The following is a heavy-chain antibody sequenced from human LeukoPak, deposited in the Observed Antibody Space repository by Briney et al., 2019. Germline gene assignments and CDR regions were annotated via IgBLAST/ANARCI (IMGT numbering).Heavy chain of an antibody. J-gene: IGHJ4*02. CDR3: ARRGSGYAYDY. V-gene: IGHV1-2*02. D-gene: IGHD5-18*01. CDR2: INTKDADT. Sequence: ASVEVSCKASGYTFTDYFIHWVRHAPGQGLEWMGWINTKDADTNYAWKFQGRVTMTRDTSIGTAYMELTRLTSDDTAIYYCARRGSGYAYDYWGQGTLVTVSS. CDR1: GYTFTDYF.